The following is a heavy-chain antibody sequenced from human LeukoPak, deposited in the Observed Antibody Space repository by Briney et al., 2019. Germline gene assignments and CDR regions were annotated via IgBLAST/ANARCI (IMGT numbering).Heavy chain of an antibody. Sequence: GGSLRLSCAASGFTFSNAWMSWVRQAPGKGLEWVSAISGSGGSTYYADSVKGRFTISRDNSKNTLYLQMNSLRAEDTAVYYCLSSSWYYFDYWGQGTLVTVSS. CDR2: ISGSGGST. D-gene: IGHD6-13*01. CDR1: GFTFSNAW. J-gene: IGHJ4*02. CDR3: LSSSWYYFDY. V-gene: IGHV3-23*01.